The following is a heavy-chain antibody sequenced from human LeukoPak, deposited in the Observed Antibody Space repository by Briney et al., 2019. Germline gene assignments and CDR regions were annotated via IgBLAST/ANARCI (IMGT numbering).Heavy chain of an antibody. CDR3: ARIDDWGRDWFDP. J-gene: IGHJ5*02. V-gene: IGHV4-38-2*01. Sequence: SETLSLTCLVSNYSISAGYYWGWLRQPPGKGLEWIGSIYRTGSTYYNPSLQSRVIISMDVSKNQFSLKINSATAADTAVYYCARIDDWGRDWFDPWGPGTLVTVSS. CDR1: NYSISAGYY. CDR2: IYRTGST. D-gene: IGHD2-21*01.